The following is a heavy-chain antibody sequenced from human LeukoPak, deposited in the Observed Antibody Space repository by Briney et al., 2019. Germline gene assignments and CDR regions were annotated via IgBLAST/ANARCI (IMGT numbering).Heavy chain of an antibody. V-gene: IGHV1-18*01. J-gene: IGHJ6*02. CDR3: ARADLGRYDFWSGYSHYGMDV. CDR1: GYTFTSYG. D-gene: IGHD3-3*01. CDR2: ISAYNGNT. Sequence: ASVKVPCKASGYTFTSYGISWVRQAPGQGLEWMGWISAYNGNTNYAQKLQGRVTMTTDTSTSTAYMELRSLRSDDTAVYYCARADLGRYDFWSGYSHYGMDVWGQGTTVTVSS.